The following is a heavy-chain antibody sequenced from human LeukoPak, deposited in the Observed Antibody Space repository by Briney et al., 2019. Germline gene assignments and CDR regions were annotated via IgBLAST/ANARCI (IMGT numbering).Heavy chain of an antibody. V-gene: IGHV3-7*01. J-gene: IGHJ3*02. Sequence: GGSLRLSCAASGFTFSSYWMSWVRQAPGKGLEWVANIKQDGSEEYYVDSVKGRFTISRDNAKKSLYLQMNSLRAEDTAVYYCVRAAMLASFDIWGQGTMVTVSS. D-gene: IGHD3-10*02. CDR3: VRAAMLASFDI. CDR2: IKQDGSEE. CDR1: GFTFSSYW.